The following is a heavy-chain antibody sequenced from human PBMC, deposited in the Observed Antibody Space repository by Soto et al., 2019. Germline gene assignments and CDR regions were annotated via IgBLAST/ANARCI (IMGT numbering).Heavy chain of an antibody. CDR3: ARMYSSGSGWFHP. Sequence: SETLSLTCTVSGGSISSGGYYWSWIRHHPGKGLEWIGSFYSSGSIIYNPSLRSRVSISGDTSSNQFSMSLTSVTAADTARYYCARMYSSGSGWFHPWGQGTLVTVSS. CDR2: FYSSGSI. D-gene: IGHD6-19*01. J-gene: IGHJ5*02. CDR1: GGSISSGGYY. V-gene: IGHV4-31*03.